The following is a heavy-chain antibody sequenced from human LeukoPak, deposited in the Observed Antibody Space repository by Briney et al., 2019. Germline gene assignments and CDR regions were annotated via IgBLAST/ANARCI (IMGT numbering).Heavy chain of an antibody. Sequence: GRSLRLSCAASGFTFSSYGMHWVRQAPGKGLEWVSSISSSSSYIYYADSVKGRFTISRDNAKNSLYLQMNSLRAEDTAVYYCAREGIHRGAFDIWGQGTMVTVSS. CDR1: GFTFSSYG. D-gene: IGHD1-14*01. CDR2: ISSSSSYI. J-gene: IGHJ3*02. V-gene: IGHV3-21*01. CDR3: AREGIHRGAFDI.